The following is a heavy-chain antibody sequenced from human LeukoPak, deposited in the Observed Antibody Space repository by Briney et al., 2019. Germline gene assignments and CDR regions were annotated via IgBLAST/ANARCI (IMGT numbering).Heavy chain of an antibody. Sequence: GGSLRLSCAASGFTFSSYWMHWVRQAPGKGLVWVSRINSDGSSTSYADSVKGRFTISRDNAKNTLYLQMNSLRAEDTAVYYCARGAHIVVVPAATDYWGQGTLVTVST. CDR3: ARGAHIVVVPAATDY. J-gene: IGHJ4*02. V-gene: IGHV3-74*01. CDR2: INSDGSST. CDR1: GFTFSSYW. D-gene: IGHD2-2*01.